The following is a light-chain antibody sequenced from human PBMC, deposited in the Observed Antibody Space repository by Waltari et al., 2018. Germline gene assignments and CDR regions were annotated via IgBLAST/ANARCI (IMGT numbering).Light chain of an antibody. Sequence: EIVLTQSPGTMSVSPGERATLSCWASQSVGRALAWYQQKRGQAPRLLIYGASTRASGIPDRFSGSVSGTDFSLTINRLEPEDFAVYYCQHYVRLPVTFGQGTKVEIK. V-gene: IGKV3-20*01. CDR2: GAS. J-gene: IGKJ1*01. CDR3: QHYVRLPVT. CDR1: QSVGRA.